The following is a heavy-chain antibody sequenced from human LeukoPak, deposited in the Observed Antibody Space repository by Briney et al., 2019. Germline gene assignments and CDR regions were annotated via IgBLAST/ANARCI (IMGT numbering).Heavy chain of an antibody. CDR1: GRSLTRKY. V-gene: IGHV3-53*01. CDR2: FYTAGRT. J-gene: IGHJ4*02. CDR3: ARGISAYGRALES. D-gene: IGHD2-15*01. Sequence: GGPLTLSCTVSGRSLTRKYKNWVRRAREGGVAGVSAFYTAGRTVYADSVKGRFTISGDNSKNTLYLHMNSLSVDDTAVYYCARGISAYGRALESWGQGALVTVSS.